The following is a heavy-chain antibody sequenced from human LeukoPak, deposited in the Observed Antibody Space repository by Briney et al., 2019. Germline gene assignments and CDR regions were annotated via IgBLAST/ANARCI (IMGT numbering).Heavy chain of an antibody. CDR1: GFTFSSYW. J-gene: IGHJ4*02. Sequence: GGSLRLSSAASGFTFSSYWMSWVRQAPGKGLEWVANIKQDGSEKYYVDSVKGRFTISRDNAKNSLYLQMNSLRAEGTAVYYCARGAYYYGSGSYDYWGQGTLVTVSS. CDR2: IKQDGSEK. D-gene: IGHD3-10*01. V-gene: IGHV3-7*04. CDR3: ARGAYYYGSGSYDY.